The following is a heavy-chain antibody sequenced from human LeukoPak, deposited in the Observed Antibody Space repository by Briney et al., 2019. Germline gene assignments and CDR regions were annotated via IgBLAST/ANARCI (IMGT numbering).Heavy chain of an antibody. D-gene: IGHD6-19*01. CDR2: IHTSGST. CDR3: AITIVSSGWFVSYYGMDV. V-gene: IGHV4-4*07. CDR1: GGSISSYY. J-gene: IGHJ6*02. Sequence: SETLSLTCTVSGGSISSYYWSWIRQPAGKGLEWIGRIHTSGSTNYNPSLKSRVTMSVDTSKNQFSLKLSSVTAADTAVYYCAITIVSSGWFVSYYGMDVWGQGTTVTVSS.